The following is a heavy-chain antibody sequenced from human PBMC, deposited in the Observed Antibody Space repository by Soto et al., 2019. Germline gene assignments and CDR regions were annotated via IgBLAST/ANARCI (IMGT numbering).Heavy chain of an antibody. CDR1: GFTGSSYW. V-gene: IGHV3-48*02. Sequence: GSLRHSCAASGFTGSSYWMSWVRQAPGKGLEWVSYMTSDMKTIHYADSVKGRFTISRDNAKNLVYLQMTSLRDEDTAVYYCARSVEGHFDYWGQGALVTVSS. D-gene: IGHD6-19*01. CDR2: MTSDMKTI. CDR3: ARSVEGHFDY. J-gene: IGHJ4*02.